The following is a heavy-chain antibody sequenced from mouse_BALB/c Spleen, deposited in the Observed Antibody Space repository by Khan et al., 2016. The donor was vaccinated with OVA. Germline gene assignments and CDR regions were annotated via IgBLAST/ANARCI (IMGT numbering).Heavy chain of an antibody. CDR1: GYSITSDYA. V-gene: IGHV3-2*02. Sequence: EVQLVESGPGLVKPSQSLSLICPVTGYSITSDYAWNCIRQSPGNKLECMGYICYSGSTSYNPSLKSRISITRDTTKNQFFLQLNSVTTEDTATYYCARSIMANWGQGTTLTVSS. J-gene: IGHJ2*01. CDR3: ARSIMAN. CDR2: ICYSGST.